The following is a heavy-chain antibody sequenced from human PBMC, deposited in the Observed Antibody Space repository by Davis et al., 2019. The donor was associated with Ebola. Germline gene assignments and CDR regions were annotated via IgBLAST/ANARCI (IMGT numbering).Heavy chain of an antibody. Sequence: SLRLSCAASGFTFSSYAMSWVRQAPGKGLEWVGFIRSKAYGGTTEYAASVKGRFTISRDDSKSIAYLQMNSLKTEDTAVYYCTRGTVGADYWGQGTLVTVSS. V-gene: IGHV3-49*04. CDR2: IRSKAYGGTT. J-gene: IGHJ4*02. D-gene: IGHD4-17*01. CDR1: GFTFSSYA. CDR3: TRGTVGADY.